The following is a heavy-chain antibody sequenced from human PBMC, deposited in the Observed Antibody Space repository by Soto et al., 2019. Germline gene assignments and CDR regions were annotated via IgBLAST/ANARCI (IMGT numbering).Heavy chain of an antibody. CDR2: ISGTGGTT. J-gene: IGHJ4*02. V-gene: IGHV3-23*01. CDR3: AKRRGAGGHFDY. D-gene: IGHD2-15*01. CDR1: GFIFSRYA. Sequence: PGGSLRLSCTASGFIFSRYAMTWVRQAPGKGLEWVSAISGTGGTTKYGESMKGRITISRDNAKNTLYLQMNRLRVEDTAIYYCAKRRGAGGHFDYWGQGALVTVSS.